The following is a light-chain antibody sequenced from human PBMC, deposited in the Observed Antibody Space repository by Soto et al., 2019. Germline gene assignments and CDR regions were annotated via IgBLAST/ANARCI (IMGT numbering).Light chain of an antibody. CDR2: AAS. Sequence: DIQMTQSPSSLSASVGDRVTITCRASQTINSYLNWYQQKPGKAPNLLIHAASTLQGGVPSRFSGSGSGTDFTLTISSLQPEDFATYYCRQLNSYPLTFGGGTKVDIK. J-gene: IGKJ4*01. V-gene: IGKV1-39*01. CDR3: RQLNSYPLT. CDR1: QTINSY.